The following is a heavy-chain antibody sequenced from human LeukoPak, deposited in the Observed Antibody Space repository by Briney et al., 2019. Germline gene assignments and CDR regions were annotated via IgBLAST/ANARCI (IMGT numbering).Heavy chain of an antibody. CDR2: ISGSGGST. J-gene: IGHJ6*02. V-gene: IGHV3-23*01. D-gene: IGHD5-12*01. CDR3: AKESGYDYYYYYGMDV. CDR1: GFSFRDYA. Sequence: GGSLRLSCSASGFSFRDYAIHWVRQAPGKGLEWVSAISGSGGSTYYADSVKGRFTISRDNSKNTLYLQMNSLRAEDTAVYYCAKESGYDYYYYYGMDVWGQGTTVTVSS.